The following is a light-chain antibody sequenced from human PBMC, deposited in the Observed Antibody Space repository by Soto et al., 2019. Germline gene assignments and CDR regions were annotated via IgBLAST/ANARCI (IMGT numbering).Light chain of an antibody. V-gene: IGKV1-5*03. CDR2: DGS. CDR3: QQYKTYSRT. Sequence: DIQMTQSPSTLSASVGDRVTITCRASPSINTWLAWYQQKPGEAPKLLIYDGSTLERGAPSRFSGSGSGTEFTLTISSLQPDDFATFYCQQYKTYSRTFGQGTKVEVK. CDR1: PSINTW. J-gene: IGKJ1*01.